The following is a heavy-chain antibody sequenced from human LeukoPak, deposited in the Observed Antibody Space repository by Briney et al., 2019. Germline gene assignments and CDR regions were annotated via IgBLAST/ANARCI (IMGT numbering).Heavy chain of an antibody. CDR3: ARLSSGSSSWYDIDY. V-gene: IGHV4-61*05. D-gene: IGHD6-13*01. CDR1: GGSISSSSYY. CDR2: IYYSGST. J-gene: IGHJ4*02. Sequence: SETLSLTCTVSGGSISSSSYYWGWIRQPPGKGLEWIGYIYYSGSTNYNPSLKSRVTISVDTSKNQFSLKLSSVTAADTAVYYRARLSSGSSSWYDIDYWGQGTLVTVSS.